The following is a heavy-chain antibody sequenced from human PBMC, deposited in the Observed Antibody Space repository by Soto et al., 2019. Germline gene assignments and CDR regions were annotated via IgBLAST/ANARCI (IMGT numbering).Heavy chain of an antibody. CDR3: ARDFLVGNYDYYYYGMDV. J-gene: IGHJ6*02. CDR1: GYTFTSYG. CDR2: ISAYNGNT. Sequence: ASVKVSCKASGYTFTSYGISWVRQAPGQGLEWMGWISAYNGNTNYAQKLQGRVTMTTDTSTSTAYMELRSLRSDDTAVYYCARDFLVGNYDYYYYGMDVWGQGTTVTVSS. V-gene: IGHV1-18*01. D-gene: IGHD1-7*01.